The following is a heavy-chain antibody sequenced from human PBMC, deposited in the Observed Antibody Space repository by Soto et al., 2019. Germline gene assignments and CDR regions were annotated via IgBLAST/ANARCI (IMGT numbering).Heavy chain of an antibody. Sequence: GGSLRLSCAASGFTFSSYAMSWVRQAPGRGLEWVSSVSISSDGPYYADSVKGRFTIPRDNSKNTLYLQLNSLRGEDTATYYCAKNYFFDSWGQGTPDTASS. J-gene: IGHJ4*01. CDR1: GFTFSSYA. CDR2: VSISSDGP. CDR3: AKNYFFDS. V-gene: IGHV3-23*01.